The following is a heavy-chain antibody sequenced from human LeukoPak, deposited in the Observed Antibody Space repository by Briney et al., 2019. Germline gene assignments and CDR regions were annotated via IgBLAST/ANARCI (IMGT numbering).Heavy chain of an antibody. CDR1: GFTFSSDG. J-gene: IGHJ4*02. D-gene: IGHD5-24*01. CDR3: AKGMSRDTYYFDY. V-gene: IGHV3-30*02. CDR2: ISYDANAK. Sequence: GGSLRLSCATSGFTFSSDGIQWVRQAPGKGLEWVSIISYDANAKHYADSVKGRFLISIDNTKNTVYLEMSSLRPEDTAVYYCAKGMSRDTYYFDYWGQGTLVTVSS.